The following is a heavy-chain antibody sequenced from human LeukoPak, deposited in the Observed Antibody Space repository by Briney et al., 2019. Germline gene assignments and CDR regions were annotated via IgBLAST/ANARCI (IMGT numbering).Heavy chain of an antibody. CDR1: GFAFSSYA. CDR2: ISRRDDYT. D-gene: IGHD3-10*01. J-gene: IGHJ4*02. Sequence: GGSLRLSCAASGFAFSSYAMSWVRQPPGKGLEWVSVISRRDDYTYYADSVKGRFTISRDNSKDTLYLQMNTLRAEDTAVYYCANDYRSGSFHDFWGQGTLVTVSS. V-gene: IGHV3-23*01. CDR3: ANDYRSGSFHDF.